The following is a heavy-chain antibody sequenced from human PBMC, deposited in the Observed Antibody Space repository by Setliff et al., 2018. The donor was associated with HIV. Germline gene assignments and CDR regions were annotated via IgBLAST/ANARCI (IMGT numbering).Heavy chain of an antibody. CDR3: AREGGQGYAGSGSFYHRNFDL. CDR1: GGSLSGYY. V-gene: IGHV4-34*01. CDR2: INQSGNT. D-gene: IGHD3-10*01. J-gene: IGHJ2*01. Sequence: SETLSLTCAVYGGSLSGYYWSWVRQSPGRGLEWIGEINQSGNTNFNPSLKSRLIISVDTSKSQFSLKLTSVTAADTALYSCAREGGQGYAGSGSFYHRNFDLWGRGTLVTSPQ.